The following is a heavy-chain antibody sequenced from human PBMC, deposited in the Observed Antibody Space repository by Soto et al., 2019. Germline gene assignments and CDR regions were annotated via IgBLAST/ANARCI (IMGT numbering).Heavy chain of an antibody. V-gene: IGHV1-2*02. Sequence: QVQLVQSGAEVKKPGASVKVSCKASGYTFTIYYMHWVRQAPGQGLEWMGGINPDSGGTKYAQKFQGGVPMTRDTSISTVYMELSRLRSDDTAVYYCAREIRSGYYKYWYFDLWGRGTLVTVSS. CDR2: INPDSGGT. D-gene: IGHD3-3*01. J-gene: IGHJ2*01. CDR3: AREIRSGYYKYWYFDL. CDR1: GYTFTIYY.